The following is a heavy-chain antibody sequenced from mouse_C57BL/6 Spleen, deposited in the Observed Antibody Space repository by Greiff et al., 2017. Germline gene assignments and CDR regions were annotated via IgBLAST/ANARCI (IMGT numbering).Heavy chain of an antibody. J-gene: IGHJ4*01. CDR3: AAYYKAMDY. CDR2: IDPSDSYT. D-gene: IGHD2-10*01. CDR1: GYTFTSYW. V-gene: IGHV1-59*01. Sequence: QVQLQQPGAELVRPGTSVKLSCKASGYTFTSYWMHWVKQRPGQGLEWIGVIDPSDSYTNYNQKFKGKATLTVDTSSSTAYMQLSSLTSEDSAVYCCAAYYKAMDYWGQGTSVTVSS.